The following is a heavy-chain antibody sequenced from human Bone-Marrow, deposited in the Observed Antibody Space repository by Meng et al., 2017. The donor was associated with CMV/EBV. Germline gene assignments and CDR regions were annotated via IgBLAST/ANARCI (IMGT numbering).Heavy chain of an antibody. D-gene: IGHD1-26*01. Sequence: GESLKISCAASGFTFSSYWMHWVRQAPGKGLEWVSRINSDGSSTSYADSVKGRFTISRDNAKNTLYLQMNSLRAEDTAVYYCARAGGTRGYFDYWGQGTLVTVSS. CDR2: INSDGSST. J-gene: IGHJ4*02. V-gene: IGHV3-74*01. CDR1: GFTFSSYW. CDR3: ARAGGTRGYFDY.